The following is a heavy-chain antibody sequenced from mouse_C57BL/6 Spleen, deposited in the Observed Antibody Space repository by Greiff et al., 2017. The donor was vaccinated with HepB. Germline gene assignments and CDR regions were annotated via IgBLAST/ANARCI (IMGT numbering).Heavy chain of an antibody. CDR1: GYSFTGYY. Sequence: EVQLQQSGPELVKPGASVKISCKASGYSFTGYYMNWVKQSPEKSLEWIGEINPSTGGTTYNQKFKAKATLTVDKSSSTAYMQLKSLTSEDSAVYYCARIYYDYSWFAYWGQGTLVTVSA. CDR3: ARIYYDYSWFAY. CDR2: INPSTGGT. V-gene: IGHV1-42*01. J-gene: IGHJ3*01. D-gene: IGHD2-4*01.